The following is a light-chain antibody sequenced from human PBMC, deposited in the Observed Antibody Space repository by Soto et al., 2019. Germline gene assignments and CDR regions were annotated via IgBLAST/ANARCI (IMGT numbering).Light chain of an antibody. J-gene: IGLJ3*02. CDR1: SSDIGGYNY. Sequence: QSVLTQPASVSGSPGQSITISCTGTSSDIGGYNYVSWYQHHPGKAPKLMIYEVSNRPSGVSNRFSGSKSGYTASLTISGLQAEDEADYYCSSYTSSSTLMFGGGTQLTVL. CDR3: SSYTSSSTLM. CDR2: EVS. V-gene: IGLV2-14*01.